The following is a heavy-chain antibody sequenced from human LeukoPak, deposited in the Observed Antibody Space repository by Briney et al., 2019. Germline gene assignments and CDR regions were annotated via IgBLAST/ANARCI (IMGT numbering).Heavy chain of an antibody. CDR2: ISSSSSYI. Sequence: HPGGSLRLSCAASGFTFSSYSMNWVRQAPGKGLEWVSSISSSSSYIYYADSVKGRFTISRDNAKNSLYLQMNSLRAEDTAVYYCARDWHYTSPTMNWFDPWGQGTLVTVSS. J-gene: IGHJ5*02. CDR3: ARDWHYTSPTMNWFDP. D-gene: IGHD1-7*01. V-gene: IGHV3-21*01. CDR1: GFTFSSYS.